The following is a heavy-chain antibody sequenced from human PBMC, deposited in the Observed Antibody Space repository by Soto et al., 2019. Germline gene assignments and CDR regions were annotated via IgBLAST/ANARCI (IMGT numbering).Heavy chain of an antibody. Sequence: QVQLVESGGGVVQPGRSLRLSCAASGFSFSSYAMHWVRQAPGKGLEWVAVIWYDGVNKYYADSVKGRFTISRDNSNNTLYVQMNSQKAEDTAVYYCVRDPYLPAAGRLSSLHYWGPGTLVTVSS. CDR2: IWYDGVNK. D-gene: IGHD2-2*01. J-gene: IGHJ4*02. CDR3: VRDPYLPAAGRLSSLHY. V-gene: IGHV3-33*01. CDR1: GFSFSSYA.